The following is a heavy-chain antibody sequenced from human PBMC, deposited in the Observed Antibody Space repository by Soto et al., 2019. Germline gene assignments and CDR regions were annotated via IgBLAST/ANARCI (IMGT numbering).Heavy chain of an antibody. J-gene: IGHJ6*02. V-gene: IGHV3-23*01. Sequence: GGSLRLSCAASGFKSVDYAMGWVRQAPGKGLEWVAAISGTGARTFYDDSVKGRFTISRDNSRSTLYLQMNSLRAEDTAVYYCARVSSPCGMDVWGQGTTVTVSS. CDR2: ISGTGART. CDR1: GFKSVDYA. D-gene: IGHD6-13*01. CDR3: ARVSSPCGMDV.